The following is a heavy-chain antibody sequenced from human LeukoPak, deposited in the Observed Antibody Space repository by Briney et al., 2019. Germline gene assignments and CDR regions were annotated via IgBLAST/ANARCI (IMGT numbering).Heavy chain of an antibody. Sequence: GSLRLSCAASGFTFSSYAMHWVRQAPGKGLEWVAVISYDGSNKYYADSVKGRFTISRDNSKNTLYLQMNSLRAEDTAVYYCAGGYYYGSGSYFNFDYWGQGTLVTVSS. J-gene: IGHJ4*02. D-gene: IGHD3-10*01. V-gene: IGHV3-30*01. CDR2: ISYDGSNK. CDR1: GFTFSSYA. CDR3: AGGYYYGSGSYFNFDY.